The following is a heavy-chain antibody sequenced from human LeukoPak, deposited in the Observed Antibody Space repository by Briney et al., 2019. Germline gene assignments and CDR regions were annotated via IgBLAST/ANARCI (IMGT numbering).Heavy chain of an antibody. V-gene: IGHV1-2*02. CDR3: ARIIAAAAHFDY. CDR2: INHNSGST. J-gene: IGHJ4*02. D-gene: IGHD6-13*01. Sequence: GASVTVSCKASGYTFTGCYMHWLGQPPARGVEGLGWINHNSGSTNYEQKLQGRVTMTRDTSISTAYMELSCLTSDDTAVYYCARIIAAAAHFDYWGQGTLVTVSS. CDR1: GYTFTGCY.